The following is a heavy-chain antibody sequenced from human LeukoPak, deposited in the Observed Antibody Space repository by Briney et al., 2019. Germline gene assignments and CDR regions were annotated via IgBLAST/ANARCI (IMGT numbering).Heavy chain of an antibody. J-gene: IGHJ4*02. Sequence: SETLSLTCTVSGGSISSYYWSWIRQPPGKGLEWFGYISYSGSTNYIPSLKSRVSISLDTSKNQFSLKLSSVTAADTAVYYCARLRLFPDYFDYWGQGNLVTVSS. CDR2: ISYSGST. V-gene: IGHV4-59*01. CDR1: GGSISSYY. D-gene: IGHD3-10*02. CDR3: ARLRLFPDYFDY.